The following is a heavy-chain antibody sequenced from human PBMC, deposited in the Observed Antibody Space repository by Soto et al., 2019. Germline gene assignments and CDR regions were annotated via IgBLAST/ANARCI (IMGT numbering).Heavy chain of an antibody. Sequence: PSETLSLTCAVYGGSFSGYYWSWIRQPPGKGLEWIGEINHSGSTNYNPSLKSRVTISVDTSKNQFSLKLSSVTAADTAVYYCARGPDMTTQMYNWFDPWGQGTLVTVSS. D-gene: IGHD4-17*01. J-gene: IGHJ5*02. CDR1: GGSFSGYY. CDR3: ARGPDMTTQMYNWFDP. CDR2: INHSGST. V-gene: IGHV4-34*01.